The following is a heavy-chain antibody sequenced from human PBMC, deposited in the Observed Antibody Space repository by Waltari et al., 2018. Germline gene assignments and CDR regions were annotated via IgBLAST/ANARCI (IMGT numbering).Heavy chain of an antibody. CDR2: MFNGGST. CDR3: AGHGYSGGWFDP. CDR1: GASISSSNYY. Sequence: QLQLQESGPGLVKPSETLSLTCSVSGASISSSNYYWGWIRQPPGKGLERIGSMFNGGSTYYNPSLKSLFTISVDTSKNQFSLRLNSVTAADTAIYYCAGHGYSGGWFDPWGQGTLVTVSS. J-gene: IGHJ5*02. V-gene: IGHV4-39*01. D-gene: IGHD4-17*01.